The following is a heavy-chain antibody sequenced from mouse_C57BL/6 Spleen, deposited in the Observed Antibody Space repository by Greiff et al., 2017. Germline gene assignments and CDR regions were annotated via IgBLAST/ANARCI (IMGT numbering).Heavy chain of an antibody. J-gene: IGHJ1*03. CDR2: INYDGSST. CDR3: ARAFSYDYDRYFDV. D-gene: IGHD2-4*01. CDR1: GFTFSDYY. Sequence: EVKLVESEGGLVQPGSSMKLSCTASGFTFSDYYMAWVRQVPEKGLEWVANINYDGSSTYYLDSLKSRFIISRDNAKNILYLQMSSLKSEDTATYYCARAFSYDYDRYFDVWGTGTTVTVSS. V-gene: IGHV5-16*01.